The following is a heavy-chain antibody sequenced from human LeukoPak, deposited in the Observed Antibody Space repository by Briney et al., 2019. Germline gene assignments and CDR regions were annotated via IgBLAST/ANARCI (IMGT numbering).Heavy chain of an antibody. CDR1: GGSISSYY. V-gene: IGHV4-59*01. J-gene: IGHJ4*02. CDR3: ARSGSGSYDPVDY. CDR2: IYYRGNT. Sequence: SETLSLTCTVSGGSISSYYWSWIRQSPGKGLEWMGYIYYRGNTNYNPSLKSRVTISLDTPKNQFSLKLSSVTAADTAVYYCARSGSGSYDPVDYWGQGTLVTVSS. D-gene: IGHD3-10*01.